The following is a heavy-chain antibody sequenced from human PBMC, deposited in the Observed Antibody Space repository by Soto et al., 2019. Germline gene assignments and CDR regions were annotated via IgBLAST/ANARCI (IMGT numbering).Heavy chain of an antibody. Sequence: EVQLLESGGGLVQPGGSLRLSCAASGFTFSSYAMSWVRQAPGKGLEWVSGISWNSGSIGYADSVKGRFTISRDNAKNSLYLQMNSLRAEDTALYYCAKGHSSSYYYYYGMDVWGQGTTVTVSS. V-gene: IGHV3-9*01. CDR1: GFTFSSYA. D-gene: IGHD6-6*01. CDR3: AKGHSSSYYYYYGMDV. J-gene: IGHJ6*02. CDR2: ISWNSGSI.